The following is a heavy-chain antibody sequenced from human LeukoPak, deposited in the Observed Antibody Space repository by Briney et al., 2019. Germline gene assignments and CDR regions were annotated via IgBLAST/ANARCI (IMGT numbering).Heavy chain of an antibody. J-gene: IGHJ4*02. CDR1: GFTFSNYW. Sequence: PGGSLRLSCAASGFTFSNYWMSWVRQAPGKGLEWVANIKQDGSEKYYVDSVKGRFTISRDNAKNSLYLQMNSLRAEDTAVYYCARASVLRYFDWLLVPLDYWGQGTLVTVSS. CDR2: IKQDGSEK. D-gene: IGHD3-9*01. V-gene: IGHV3-7*01. CDR3: ARASVLRYFDWLLVPLDY.